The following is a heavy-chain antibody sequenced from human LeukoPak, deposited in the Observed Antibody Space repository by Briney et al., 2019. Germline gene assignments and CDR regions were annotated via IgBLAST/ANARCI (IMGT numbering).Heavy chain of an antibody. D-gene: IGHD1-26*01. V-gene: IGHV4-4*07. CDR1: GGSISSYY. CDR3: ARPQERDKIVDY. J-gene: IGHJ4*02. CDR2: IYTSGST. Sequence: KPSETLSLTCTVSGGSISSYYWRWIRRPAGKGLEWIGRIYTSGSTNYNPSGKSRVTMSVNTSNNQFSLKLSSVTAADTAVYYCARPQERDKIVDYWGQGTLVTVSS.